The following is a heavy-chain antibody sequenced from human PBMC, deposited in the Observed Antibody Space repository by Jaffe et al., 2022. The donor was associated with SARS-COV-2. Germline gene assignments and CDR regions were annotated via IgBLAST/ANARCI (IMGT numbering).Heavy chain of an antibody. CDR3: ARGRLSAQDATNS. Sequence: QVQLQESGPGLVKPSETLSLTCTVSGGAISSGYWSWIRQPPGKGLEWIGYIYYSGSTNYNPSLKSRVTISIDTSKNEFSLKLSSVTAADTAVYYCARGRLSAQDATNSWGQGTLVTVSS. CDR2: IYYSGST. V-gene: IGHV4-59*01. J-gene: IGHJ4*02. CDR1: GGAISSGY.